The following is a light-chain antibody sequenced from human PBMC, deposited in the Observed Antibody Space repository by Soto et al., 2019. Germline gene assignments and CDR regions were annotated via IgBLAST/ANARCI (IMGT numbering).Light chain of an antibody. J-gene: IGKJ4*01. V-gene: IGKV3-20*01. CDR3: QQYGSSPLT. Sequence: EIVLTQSPGTLSLSPGERATLSCRASQSVSSSYLAWYQQKPGQAPRLLIYGASGRATGIPDRFSGSGSGTDFTLTLSRLEPEDFAVYYCQQYGSSPLTFGGGTQVEI. CDR2: GAS. CDR1: QSVSSSY.